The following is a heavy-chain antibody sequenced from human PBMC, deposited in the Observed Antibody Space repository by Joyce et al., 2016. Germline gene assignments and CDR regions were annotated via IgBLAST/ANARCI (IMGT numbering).Heavy chain of an antibody. Sequence: QVQLVESGGGVLQPGRSLRRSCAASGFSISSYEMHWVRQAPGKGLEWVALMSFAETNKYYADSVKGRFTISRDNSENTVYLQMNSLRAEDTAVYYCAKDFDYWGQGTLVTVSP. CDR1: GFSISSYE. J-gene: IGHJ4*02. V-gene: IGHV3-30*18. CDR2: MSFAETNK. CDR3: AKDFDY.